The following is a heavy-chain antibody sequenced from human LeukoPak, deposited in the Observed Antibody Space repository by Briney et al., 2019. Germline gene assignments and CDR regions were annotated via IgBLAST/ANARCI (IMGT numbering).Heavy chain of an antibody. CDR1: GFTFSSYG. V-gene: IGHV3-21*04. CDR2: ISSSSSYI. J-gene: IGHJ2*01. CDR3: AKDVTAVAWYFDL. Sequence: GGSLRLSCAASGFTFSSYGMNWVRQAPGKGLEWVSSISSSSSYIYYADSVKGRFTIPRDNSKNTLYLQMNSLRAEDTAVYYCAKDVTAVAWYFDLWGRGTLVTVSS. D-gene: IGHD2-21*02.